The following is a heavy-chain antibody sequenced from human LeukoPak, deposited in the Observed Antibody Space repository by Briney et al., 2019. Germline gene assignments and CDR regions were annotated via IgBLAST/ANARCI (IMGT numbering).Heavy chain of an antibody. V-gene: IGHV1-69*05. J-gene: IGHJ3*02. CDR2: IIPIFGTA. CDR3: ARGRITMIVPGAFDI. Sequence: SVKVSCKASGGTFSSYAMSWVRQAPGQGLEWMGGIIPIFGTANYAQKFQGRVTITTDESTSTAYMELSSLRSEDTAVYYCARGRITMIVPGAFDIWGQGTMVTVSS. D-gene: IGHD3-22*01. CDR1: GGTFSSYA.